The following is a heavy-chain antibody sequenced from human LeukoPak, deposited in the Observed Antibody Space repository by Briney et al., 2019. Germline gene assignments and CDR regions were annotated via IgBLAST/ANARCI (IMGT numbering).Heavy chain of an antibody. CDR2: IIPIFGTA. Sequence: SVKVSCKASVGTFSSYAISWVRQAPGQGVEWMGGIIPIFGTANYAQKFQGRVTITADKSTSTAYMELSSLRSEDTAVYYCATIIAAASNWFDPWGQGTLVTVSS. J-gene: IGHJ5*02. CDR1: VGTFSSYA. D-gene: IGHD6-13*01. CDR3: ATIIAAASNWFDP. V-gene: IGHV1-69*06.